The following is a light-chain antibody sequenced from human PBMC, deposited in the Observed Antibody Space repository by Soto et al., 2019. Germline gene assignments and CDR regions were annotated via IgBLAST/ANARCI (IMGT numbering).Light chain of an antibody. J-gene: IGKJ2*01. CDR3: QHYNDWPPYT. Sequence: EILRTQSPATLSVSPGERATLSCRASQNVGSNLAWYQKKPGQAPRHLIYGASTRATGFPARFSGSGSGIDFTLTISSLQSEDFAVYYCQHYNDWPPYTFGQGTKLEIK. CDR1: QNVGSN. CDR2: GAS. V-gene: IGKV3-15*01.